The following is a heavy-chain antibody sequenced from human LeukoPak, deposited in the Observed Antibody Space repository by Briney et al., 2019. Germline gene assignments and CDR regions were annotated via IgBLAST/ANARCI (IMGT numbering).Heavy chain of an antibody. V-gene: IGHV3-7*03. CDR1: GFTFSSYW. J-gene: IGHJ4*02. CDR3: AKDRSSYHHYYFDY. CDR2: INQDGSGE. Sequence: GGSLRLSCAASGFTFSSYWMSWVRQAPGKGLEWVANINQDGSGEHYVDSVKGRFTISRDNAKNSLYLQMNSLRAEDTALYYCAKDRSSYHHYYFDYWGQGTLVTVSS. D-gene: IGHD6-13*01.